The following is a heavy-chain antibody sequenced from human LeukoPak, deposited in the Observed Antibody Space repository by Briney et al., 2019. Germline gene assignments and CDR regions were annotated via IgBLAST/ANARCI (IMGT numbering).Heavy chain of an antibody. J-gene: IGHJ3*02. CDR2: INHSGST. CDR1: GGSISSSSYY. V-gene: IGHV4-39*07. D-gene: IGHD3-22*01. CDR3: ARAKPPIPDSSGYVTAFDI. Sequence: SETLSLTCTVSGGSISSSSYYWGWIRQPPGKGLEWIGEINHSGSTNYNPSLKSRVTISVDTSKNQFSLKLSSVTAADTAVYYCARAKPPIPDSSGYVTAFDIWGQGTMVTVSS.